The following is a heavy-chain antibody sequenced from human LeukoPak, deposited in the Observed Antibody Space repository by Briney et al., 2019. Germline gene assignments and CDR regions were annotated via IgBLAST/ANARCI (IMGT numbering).Heavy chain of an antibody. CDR1: GFTFKSYG. V-gene: IGHV3-23*01. D-gene: IGHD5-18*01. CDR3: ARKVAVAMDLDY. Sequence: PGGSLRLPCAASGFTFKSYGMTWVRQGPGKGLEWVSSITGAGSSTKYADSVSGRFTISRDNSKNTLSLQMTGLRAEDTAVYYCARKVAVAMDLDYWGQGTLVTVSS. CDR2: ITGAGSST. J-gene: IGHJ4*02.